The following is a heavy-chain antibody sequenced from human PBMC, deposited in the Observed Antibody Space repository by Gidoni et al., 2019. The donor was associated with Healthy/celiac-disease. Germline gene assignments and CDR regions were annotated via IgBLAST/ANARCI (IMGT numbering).Heavy chain of an antibody. CDR1: GFTFSSYW. J-gene: IGHJ4*02. CDR3: ARGIAVAMIFFDY. Sequence: EVQLVESGGGLVQPGGSLRLSCAASGFTFSSYWMSWVRPAPGRGREWVANIKQDGSEKDYVDSVKGRFTISRDNAKNSLYLQMNSLRAEDTAVYYCARGIAVAMIFFDYWGQGTLVTVSS. CDR2: IKQDGSEK. D-gene: IGHD6-19*01. V-gene: IGHV3-7*01.